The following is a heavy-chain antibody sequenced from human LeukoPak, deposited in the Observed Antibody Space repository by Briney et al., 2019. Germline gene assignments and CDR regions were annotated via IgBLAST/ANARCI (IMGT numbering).Heavy chain of an antibody. CDR1: GYYIGSGYY. Sequence: SETLSLTCGVSGYYIGSGYYWGWIRQPPGKGLEWIGTIFHTGRTYYNPSLKNRVTLSVDTSKNQFSLKLSSLTAADTAVYYCVRVFGYCGSTSCNFDYWGQGTLVAVSS. J-gene: IGHJ4*02. CDR3: VRVFGYCGSTSCNFDY. D-gene: IGHD2-2*01. V-gene: IGHV4-38-2*01. CDR2: IFHTGRT.